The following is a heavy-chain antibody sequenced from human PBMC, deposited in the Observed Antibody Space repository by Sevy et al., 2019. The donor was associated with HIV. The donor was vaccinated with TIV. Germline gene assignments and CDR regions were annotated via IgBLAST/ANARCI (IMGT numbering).Heavy chain of an antibody. V-gene: IGHV3-21*01. J-gene: IGHJ6*02. D-gene: IGHD3-10*01. CDR3: ARGGLVVGLYYYYYGMDV. CDR1: GFTFSSYS. CDR2: ISSSSSYI. Sequence: GGSLRLSCAASGFTFSSYSMNWVRQAPGKGLEWVSSISSSSSYIYYADSVKGRFTISRDNAKNSLYLQMNSLRAEDTAVYYWARGGLVVGLYYYYYGMDVWGQGTTVTVSS.